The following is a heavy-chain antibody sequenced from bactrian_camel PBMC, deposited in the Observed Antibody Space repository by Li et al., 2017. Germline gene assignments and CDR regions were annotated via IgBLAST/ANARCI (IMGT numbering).Heavy chain of an antibody. CDR1: GIMRDHFC. V-gene: IGHV3S63*01. CDR2: FNQDGTE. D-gene: IGHD1*01. CDR3: AAVARCGTRDEYMC. J-gene: IGHJ4*01. Sequence: HVQLVESGGGSVKAGGSLRLSCAISGIMRDHFCMAWFRQGLGNKRAEVVRFNQDGTETYEESVKGRFTISHDTAKNTLYLQMNSLRPDDSDMSYCAAVARCGTRDEYMCWGQGTQVTVS.